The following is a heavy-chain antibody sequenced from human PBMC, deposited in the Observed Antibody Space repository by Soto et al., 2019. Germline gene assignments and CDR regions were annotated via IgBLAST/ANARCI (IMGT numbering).Heavy chain of an antibody. Sequence: ASVKVSCKASGYTFTSYAMHWVRQAPGQRLEWMGWINAGNGNTKYSQKFQGRVTITRDTSASTAYMELSSLRSEDTAVYYCARDQSNIRGLRLHFDYWGQGTLVTVSS. CDR3: ARDQSNIRGLRLHFDY. V-gene: IGHV1-3*01. J-gene: IGHJ4*02. D-gene: IGHD4-17*01. CDR2: INAGNGNT. CDR1: GYTFTSYA.